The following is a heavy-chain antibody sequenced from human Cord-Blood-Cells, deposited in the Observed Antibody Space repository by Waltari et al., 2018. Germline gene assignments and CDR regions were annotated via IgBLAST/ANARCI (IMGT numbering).Heavy chain of an antibody. Sequence: QLQLRESGPGLVKPSEHLSLTCTVSGGSIRSSSSYWGWLRQPLGKGLEWIGSIYYSGITYYNPSLKGRVTISVDTSKNQFSLKLSSVTAADTAVYYCARHIENYDFWSGYLGYFDYWGQGTLVTVSS. CDR2: IYYSGIT. CDR1: GGSIRSSSSY. J-gene: IGHJ4*02. D-gene: IGHD3-3*01. CDR3: ARHIENYDFWSGYLGYFDY. V-gene: IGHV4-39*01.